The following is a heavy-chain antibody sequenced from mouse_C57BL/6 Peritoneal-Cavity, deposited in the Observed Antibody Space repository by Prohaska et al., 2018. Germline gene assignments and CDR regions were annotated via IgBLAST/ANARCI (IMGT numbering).Heavy chain of an antibody. D-gene: IGHD1-1*01. Sequence: QVQLQQSGAELVKPGASVKLSCKASGYAFSSYWMNWVRSVHGKGLEWIGEIYPENGDTNYNEKFKGKATLTVDKSSSTAYMELSSLTSEDSAVYFCARWVYGSNFDYWGQGTTLTVSS. CDR3: ARWVYGSNFDY. CDR1: GYAFSSYW. CDR2: IYPENGDT. V-gene: IGHV1-80*01. J-gene: IGHJ2*01.